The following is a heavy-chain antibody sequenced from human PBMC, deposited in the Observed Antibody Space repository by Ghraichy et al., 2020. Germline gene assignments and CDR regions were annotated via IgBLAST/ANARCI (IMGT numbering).Heavy chain of an antibody. CDR3: ARVEYSSSSDESGF. CDR1: GFTFSSYW. D-gene: IGHD6-6*01. Sequence: GALRLSCAASGFTFSSYWMSWVRQAPGKGLEWVANINPEETYKDYVDSVKGRFTISRDNAKNSLSLQMNSLRVEDTAVYYCARVEYSSSSDESGFWGQGTLVTVSS. CDR2: INPEETYK. J-gene: IGHJ4*02. V-gene: IGHV3-7*01.